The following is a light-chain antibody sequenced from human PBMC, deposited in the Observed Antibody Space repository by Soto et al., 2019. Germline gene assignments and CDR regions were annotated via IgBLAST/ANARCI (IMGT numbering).Light chain of an antibody. CDR2: TAS. CDR3: QQYNSYRT. CDR1: QSIKTW. Sequence: DIQMTQSPSTPSASVGDRVTITCRASQSIKTWLAWYQQKPGKAPKLLIHTASTLGSGVPSRFSGSGSGTEFTLTISSLQPDDFGTYYCQQYNSYRTFGQGTKVEIK. V-gene: IGKV1-5*03. J-gene: IGKJ1*01.